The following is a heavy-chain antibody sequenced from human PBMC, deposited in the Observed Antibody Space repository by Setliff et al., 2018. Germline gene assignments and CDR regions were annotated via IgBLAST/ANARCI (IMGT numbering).Heavy chain of an antibody. J-gene: IGHJ4*02. V-gene: IGHV5-51*01. D-gene: IGHD3-22*01. Sequence: GESLKISCKASGYTFRNYWIAWVRQMPGKGLEWMGIINPEDSETKYSPSFQGLVTISADKSISTAYLQWSSLKASDTAMYYCARESYDSSGYIYYFDYWGQGTLVTVSS. CDR2: INPEDSET. CDR3: ARESYDSSGYIYYFDY. CDR1: GYTFRNYW.